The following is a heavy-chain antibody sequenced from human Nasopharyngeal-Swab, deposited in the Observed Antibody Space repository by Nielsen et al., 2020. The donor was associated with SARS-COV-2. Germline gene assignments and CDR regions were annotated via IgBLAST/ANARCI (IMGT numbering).Heavy chain of an antibody. Sequence: SETLSPTCTVSGGSISSGSYYWSWIRQPAGKGLEWIGRIYTSGSTNYNPSLKSRVTISVDTSKNQFSLKLSSVTAADTAVYYCARTRMKTYCGGDCYSTDFDLWGRGTLVTVSS. J-gene: IGHJ2*01. CDR1: GGSISSGSYY. CDR2: IYTSGST. CDR3: ARTRMKTYCGGDCYSTDFDL. V-gene: IGHV4-61*02. D-gene: IGHD2-21*01.